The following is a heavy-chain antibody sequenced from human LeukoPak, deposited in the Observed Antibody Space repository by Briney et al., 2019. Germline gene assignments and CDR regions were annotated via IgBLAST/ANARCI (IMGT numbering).Heavy chain of an antibody. Sequence: RGESLKISCKGSGYSFTSYWIGWVRQMPRKGLEWMGIIYPGDSDTRYSPSFQGQVTISADKSINTAYLQWSSLKASDTAMYYCASPSAGYCGSIGCKAAFDMWGQGTVVTVSP. CDR3: ASPSAGYCGSIGCKAAFDM. D-gene: IGHD2-2*01. V-gene: IGHV5-51*01. CDR2: IYPGDSDT. J-gene: IGHJ3*02. CDR1: GYSFTSYW.